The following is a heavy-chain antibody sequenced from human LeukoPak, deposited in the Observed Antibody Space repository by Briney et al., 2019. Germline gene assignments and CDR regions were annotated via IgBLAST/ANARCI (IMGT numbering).Heavy chain of an antibody. CDR3: ARQVKGVSGPGDY. V-gene: IGHV4-39*01. CDR2: IYYSGST. CDR1: GGSISSSSYY. J-gene: IGHJ4*02. Sequence: SETLSLTCTVSGGSISSSSYYWGWIRQPPGKGLEWIGSIYYSGSTYYNPSLKSRVTISVDTSKNQFSLKLSSVTAADTAVYYCARQVKGVSGPGDYWGQGTLVTVSS. D-gene: IGHD3-10*01.